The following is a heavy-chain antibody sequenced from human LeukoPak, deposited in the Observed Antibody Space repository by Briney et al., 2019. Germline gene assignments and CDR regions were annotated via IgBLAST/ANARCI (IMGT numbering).Heavy chain of an antibody. J-gene: IGHJ4*02. V-gene: IGHV3-30*02. D-gene: IGHD3-22*01. CDR2: IRYDGSNK. CDR1: GFTFSSYG. Sequence: GGSLRLSCAASGFTFSSYGMHWVRQAPGKGLEWVAFIRYDGSNKYYADSVKGRFTISRDNSKNTLYLQMDSLRAEDTAVYYCAKVDYYDSSGYSPSDYWGQGTLVTVSS. CDR3: AKVDYYDSSGYSPSDY.